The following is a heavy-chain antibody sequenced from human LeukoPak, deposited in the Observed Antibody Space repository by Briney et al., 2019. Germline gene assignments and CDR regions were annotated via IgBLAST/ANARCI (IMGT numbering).Heavy chain of an antibody. V-gene: IGHV1-2*06. CDR3: ASQTYYYGSGSYSY. CDR2: INPNSGGT. D-gene: IGHD3-10*01. CDR1: GYTFTGYY. J-gene: IGHJ4*02. Sequence: ASVKVSCKASGYTFTGYYMHWVRQAPGQGLEWMGRINPNSGGTSYAQKFQGRVTMTRDTSISTAYMELSRLRSDDTAVYYCASQTYYYGSGSYSYWGQGTLVTVSS.